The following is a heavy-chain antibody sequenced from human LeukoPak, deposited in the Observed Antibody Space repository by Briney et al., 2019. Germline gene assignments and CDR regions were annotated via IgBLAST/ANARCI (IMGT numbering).Heavy chain of an antibody. CDR3: TTGPRHNWNYP. V-gene: IGHV3-15*01. Sequence: PGGSLRLSCAASGFTFSDAWMNWVRQAPGKGLEWVGRIKTRNQGGTTDYAAPVKGRFTISRDDSKNTLYLQVNSLKTEDTAVYLCTTGPRHNWNYPSGQGTLVTVSS. J-gene: IGHJ5*02. CDR2: IKTRNQGGTT. CDR1: GFTFSDAW.